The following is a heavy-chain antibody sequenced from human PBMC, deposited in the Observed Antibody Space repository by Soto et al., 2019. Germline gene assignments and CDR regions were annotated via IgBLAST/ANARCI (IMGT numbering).Heavy chain of an antibody. CDR2: IYYSGST. Sequence: SETLSLTCTVSGGSISSYYWSWIRQPPGKGLEWIGYIYYSGSTNYNPSLKSRVTISVDTSKNQFSLKLSSVTAADTAVYYCARAQLRFLERSGYYMDVWGKGTTVTVSS. CDR3: ARAQLRFLERSGYYMDV. CDR1: GGSISSYY. J-gene: IGHJ6*03. V-gene: IGHV4-59*01. D-gene: IGHD3-3*01.